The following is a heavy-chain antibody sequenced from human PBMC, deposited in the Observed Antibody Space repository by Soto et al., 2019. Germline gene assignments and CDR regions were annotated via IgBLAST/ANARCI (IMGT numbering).Heavy chain of an antibody. CDR3: ARDQRRSGISYGATHYGMDV. D-gene: IGHD5-18*01. CDR1: GGSISSYY. Sequence: QVQLQESGPGLVKPSETLSLTCTVSGGSISSYYWSWIRQPAGKGLEWIGRLYTSGSTNYNPSLKSRVTMSVDTSKNQFSLKLSSVTAADTAVYYCARDQRRSGISYGATHYGMDVWGQGTTVTVSS. V-gene: IGHV4-4*07. CDR2: LYTSGST. J-gene: IGHJ6*02.